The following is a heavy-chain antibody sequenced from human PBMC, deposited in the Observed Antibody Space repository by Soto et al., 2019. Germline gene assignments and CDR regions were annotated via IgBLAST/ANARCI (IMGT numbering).Heavy chain of an antibody. CDR3: AKDVDTAMVPMGY. Sequence: QVQLVESGGGVVQPGRSLRLSCAASGFTFSSYGMLWVRQAPGKGLEWVAVISYDGSNKYYADSVKGRFTISRDNSKNTLYLQMNSLRAEDTAVYYCAKDVDTAMVPMGYWGQGTLVTVSS. CDR2: ISYDGSNK. J-gene: IGHJ4*02. V-gene: IGHV3-30*18. D-gene: IGHD5-18*01. CDR1: GFTFSSYG.